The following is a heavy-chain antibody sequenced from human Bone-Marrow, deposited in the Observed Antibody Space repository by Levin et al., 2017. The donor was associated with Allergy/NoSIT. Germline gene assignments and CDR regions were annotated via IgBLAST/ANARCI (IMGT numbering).Heavy chain of an antibody. CDR2: IYYSGST. CDR3: ARLVDGYYDSSGYYYGIIYYFDY. V-gene: IGHV4-39*07. J-gene: IGHJ4*02. D-gene: IGHD3-22*01. CDR1: GGSISSSSYY. Sequence: SETLSLTCTVSGGSISSSSYYWGWIRQPPGKGLEWIGSIYYSGSTYYNPSLKSRVTISVDTSKNQFSLKLSSVTAADTAVYYCARLVDGYYDSSGYYYGIIYYFDYWGQGTLVTVSS.